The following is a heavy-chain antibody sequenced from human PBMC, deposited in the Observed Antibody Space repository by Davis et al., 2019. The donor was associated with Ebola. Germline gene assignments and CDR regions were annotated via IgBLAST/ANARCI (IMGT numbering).Heavy chain of an antibody. CDR2: IKPNSGDT. CDR3: AKGHCSEGNCRTFDY. J-gene: IGHJ4*02. CDR1: GYTLTGYY. V-gene: IGHV1-2*02. Sequence: ASVKVSCKASGYTLTGYYMNWVRQAPGQGLEGVGWIKPNSGDTRSAQNFQGRVTITRDKSISTPYMELSSLRSDDTAVYYCAKGHCSEGNCRTFDYWGQGTLVTVSS. D-gene: IGHD2-15*01.